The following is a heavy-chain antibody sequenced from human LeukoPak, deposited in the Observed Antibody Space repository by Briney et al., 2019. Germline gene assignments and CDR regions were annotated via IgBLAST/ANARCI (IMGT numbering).Heavy chain of an antibody. Sequence: GGSLRLSCATSGFNFSDSRMTWVRQAPGKGLQWVANINRDGTEKHFLDSVEGRFTISRDNAKNSLYLQMNTLRPQDTALCFCVRGDWYLESWGQGTLVTVSS. V-gene: IGHV3-7*04. J-gene: IGHJ4*02. CDR1: GFNFSDSR. CDR3: VRGDWYLES. CDR2: INRDGTEK. D-gene: IGHD2-21*01.